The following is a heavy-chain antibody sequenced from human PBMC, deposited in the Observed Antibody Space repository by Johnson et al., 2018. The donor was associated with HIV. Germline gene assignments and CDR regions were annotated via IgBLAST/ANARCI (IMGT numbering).Heavy chain of an antibody. CDR3: ARDRVPAAIGLAYRGAFDI. D-gene: IGHD2-2*02. CDR2: IYSGGTT. J-gene: IGHJ3*02. V-gene: IGHV3-66*01. Sequence: LEWVSVIYSGGTTYYADSVKGRFIISRDSSKNSLYLQMNSLRVEDTAVYYCARDRVPAAIGLAYRGAFDIWGQGTMVTVSS.